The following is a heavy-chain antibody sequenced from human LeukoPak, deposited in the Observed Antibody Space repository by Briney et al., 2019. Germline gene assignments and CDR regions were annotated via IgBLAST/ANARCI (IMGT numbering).Heavy chain of an antibody. J-gene: IGHJ4*02. D-gene: IGHD3-16*01. CDR1: GLSFSSFA. V-gene: IGHV3-23*01. Sequence: GGSLRLSCAASGLSFSSFAMSWVRQGPARGLEWVSSLRGNSETFYADSVKGRFTLSRDSSRNTVYFHLNNLRVEDTAIYYCARASWVSSTDAVRWGQGTLVTVSS. CDR3: ARASWVSSTDAVR. CDR2: LRGNSET.